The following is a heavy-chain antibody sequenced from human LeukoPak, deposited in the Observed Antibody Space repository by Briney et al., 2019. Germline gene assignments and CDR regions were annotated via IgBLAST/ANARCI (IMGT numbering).Heavy chain of an antibody. CDR2: ISGSGGST. J-gene: IGHJ4*02. D-gene: IGHD2-2*01. Sequence: GGSLRLSCAASGFTFSSYGMSWVRQAPGKGLEWVSAISGSGGSTYYADSVKGRFTISRDNSKNTLYLQMNSLRAEDTAVYYCAGGGYCSSTSCYGMVRGVIFDYWGQGTLVTVSS. V-gene: IGHV3-23*01. CDR1: GFTFSSYG. CDR3: AGGGYCSSTSCYGMVRGVIFDY.